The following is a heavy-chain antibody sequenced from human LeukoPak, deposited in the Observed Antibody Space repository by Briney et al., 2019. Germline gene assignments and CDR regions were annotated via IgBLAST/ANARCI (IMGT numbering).Heavy chain of an antibody. J-gene: IGHJ4*02. CDR1: GFTFSSYG. CDR2: IASNSFI. Sequence: GGSLRLSCAASGFTFSSYGMNWVHQAPGKGLEWVSSIASNSFIYFADSVKGRFTISRDNAKNSLYLQMNSLRAEDTAVYYCTRDRGFCTGATCHPNDYWGQGTLVTVSS. D-gene: IGHD2-8*02. CDR3: TRDRGFCTGATCHPNDY. V-gene: IGHV3-21*01.